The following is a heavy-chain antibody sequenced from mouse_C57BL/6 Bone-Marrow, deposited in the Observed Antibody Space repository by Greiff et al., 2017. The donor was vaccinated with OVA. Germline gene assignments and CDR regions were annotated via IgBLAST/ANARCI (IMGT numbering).Heavy chain of an antibody. J-gene: IGHJ3*01. CDR2: ISGGGGNT. V-gene: IGHV5-9*01. CDR3: ARRIYYDYDAWFAY. D-gene: IGHD2-4*01. CDR1: GFTFSSYT. Sequence: EVKLMESGGGLVKPGGSLKLSCAASGFTFSSYTMSWVRQTPEKRLEWVATISGGGGNTYYPDSVKGRFTISRDNAKNTLYLQMSSLRSEDTALYYCARRIYYDYDAWFAYWGQGTLVTVSA.